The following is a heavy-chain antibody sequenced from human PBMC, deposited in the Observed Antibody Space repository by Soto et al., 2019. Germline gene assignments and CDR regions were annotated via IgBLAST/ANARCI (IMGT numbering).Heavy chain of an antibody. CDR3: ARVTGDYDFDY. CDR2: IYYTGTT. Sequence: QVQLQESGPGLVKPSQTLSLTCTVSGGSISHGDYYWSWIRQPPGKGLEWVGYIYYTGTTYFNPSLKIRLTISIDTSKCKFSMNLSSVTAADTAVYFCARVTGDYDFDYWGQGTLVTVSS. CDR1: GGSISHGDYY. D-gene: IGHD4-17*01. V-gene: IGHV4-30-4*01. J-gene: IGHJ4*02.